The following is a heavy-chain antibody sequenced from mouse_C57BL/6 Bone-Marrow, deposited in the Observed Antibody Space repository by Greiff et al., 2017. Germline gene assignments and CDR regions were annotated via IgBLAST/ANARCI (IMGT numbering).Heavy chain of an antibody. V-gene: IGHV1-81*01. CDR2: IYPGSGNT. J-gene: IGHJ1*03. CDR1: GYTFTSYG. D-gene: IGHD1-1*01. CDR3: ASGVYYCGSSYHYWYLDV. Sequence: QVQLKQSGAELARPGASVKLSCKASGYTFTSYGISWVKQRTGQGLEWIGEIYPGSGNTYYNEKFKGKATLTADKSSSTAYMELRSLTSEDSAVYFCASGVYYCGSSYHYWYLDVWGKGTTVTVSA.